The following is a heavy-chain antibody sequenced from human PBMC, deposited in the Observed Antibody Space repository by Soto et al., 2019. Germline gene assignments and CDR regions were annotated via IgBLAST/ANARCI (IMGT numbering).Heavy chain of an antibody. J-gene: IGHJ4*02. CDR1: GGSINNYY. D-gene: IGHD3-10*01. CDR3: ARWPKGYGSPFDY. Sequence: QVQLQESGPGLVKPSETLSLTCTVSGGSINNYYWSWIRQPPGKELEWIGYIYSSGSINYNPSLRSRVAISVDTPKTQFSLNLRSVTAADTAVYYCARWPKGYGSPFDYWGQGTLVTVSS. V-gene: IGHV4-59*01. CDR2: IYSSGSI.